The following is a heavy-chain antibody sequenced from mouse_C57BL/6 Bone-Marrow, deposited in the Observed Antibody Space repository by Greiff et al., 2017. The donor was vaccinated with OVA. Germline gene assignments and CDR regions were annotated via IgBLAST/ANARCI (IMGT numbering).Heavy chain of an antibody. CDR1: GYAFTNYL. D-gene: IGHD2-1*01. CDR2: INPGSGGT. J-gene: IGHJ4*01. Sequence: QVQLQQSGAELVRPGTSVKVSCKASGYAFTNYLIAWVQQRPGQGLEWIGVINPGSGGTNYSEKFKGKATLTADKSSSTAYMQLSSLTSEDSAVYFCARENGNYVGDAMDYWGQGTSVTVSS. CDR3: ARENGNYVGDAMDY. V-gene: IGHV1-54*01.